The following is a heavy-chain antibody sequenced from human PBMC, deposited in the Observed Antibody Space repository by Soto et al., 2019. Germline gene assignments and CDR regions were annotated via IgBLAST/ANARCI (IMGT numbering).Heavy chain of an antibody. Sequence: GGSLRLSCAASGFTFNNYAMSWVRQTPGTGLEWVSSISASGSSTYYADSVKGRSTISRDSSKNTLYLQMNSLRAEDTALYYCAKYGSSNWSLFDYWGQGTLVTVSS. D-gene: IGHD6-13*01. CDR3: AKYGSSNWSLFDY. CDR1: GFTFNNYA. J-gene: IGHJ4*02. CDR2: ISASGSST. V-gene: IGHV3-23*01.